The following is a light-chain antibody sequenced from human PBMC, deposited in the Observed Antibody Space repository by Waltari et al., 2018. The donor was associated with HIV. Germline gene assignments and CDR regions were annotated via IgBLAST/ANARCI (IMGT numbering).Light chain of an antibody. CDR2: LNSDGSH. CDR3: QTWGTGIHVV. Sequence: QLVLTQSPSASASLGASVKLTCTQSSGHSSYAIAWHQQQPEKAPRYLMRLNSDGSHTKGDGIPDRFSGSSSGAERYLIISSLQSEDEADYYCQTWGTGIHVVFGGGTKLTVL. CDR1: SGHSSYA. J-gene: IGLJ3*02. V-gene: IGLV4-69*01.